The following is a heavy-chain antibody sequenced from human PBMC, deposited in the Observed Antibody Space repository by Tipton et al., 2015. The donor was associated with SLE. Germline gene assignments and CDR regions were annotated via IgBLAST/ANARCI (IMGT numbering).Heavy chain of an antibody. V-gene: IGHV3-69-1*01. D-gene: IGHD6-6*01. Sequence: GSLRLSCTVSDGSISSYYWSWIRQPPGKGLEWVSSIPSSGYTYYADSVQGRFTISRDNAKNSLFLQMNSLSPEDTAVYFCARVRSIAARPLDYWGQGTLVTVSS. CDR3: ARVRSIAARPLDY. J-gene: IGHJ4*02. CDR1: DGSISSYY. CDR2: IPSSGYT.